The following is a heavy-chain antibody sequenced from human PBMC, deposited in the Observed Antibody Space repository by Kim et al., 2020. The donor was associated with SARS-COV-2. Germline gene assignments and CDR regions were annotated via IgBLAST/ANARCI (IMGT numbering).Heavy chain of an antibody. V-gene: IGHV3-74*01. J-gene: IGHJ4*02. CDR2: IKGDGTIA. D-gene: IGHD2-8*01. CDR1: GFTFSNLW. Sequence: GGSLRLSCAASGFTFSNLWMHWVRRAPGKGPVWVSGIKGDGTIAIYAGSVKGRFTISRDNTKNTVFLQMNNLRVEDTAVYYCLLITNEIYDYWGQGTLVT. CDR3: LLITNEIYDY.